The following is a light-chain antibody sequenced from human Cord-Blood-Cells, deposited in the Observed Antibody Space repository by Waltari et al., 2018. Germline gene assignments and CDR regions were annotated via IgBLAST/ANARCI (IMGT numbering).Light chain of an antibody. CDR3: QQSYSTPWT. J-gene: IGKJ1*01. Sequence: DIQMTQSPSSLSASVGARVTITCRASQSISSYLNWYHQKPGKAPKLLIYAASSLQSGVPTRFSGSGSGTDFNFTISSLQPKDFAAYYCQQSYSTPWTFGQGTKVEIK. CDR2: AAS. V-gene: IGKV1-39*01. CDR1: QSISSY.